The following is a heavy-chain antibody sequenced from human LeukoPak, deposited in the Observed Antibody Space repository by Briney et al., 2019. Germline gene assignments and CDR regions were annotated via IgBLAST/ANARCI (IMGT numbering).Heavy chain of an antibody. CDR3: AKDPPYIAARTFDWFDP. Sequence: PGGSLRLSCAASGFTFSSYAMSWVRQAPGKGLEWVSAISGSGGSTYYADSVKGRFTISRDNSKNTLYLQMNSLRAEDTAVYYCAKDPPYIAARTFDWFDPWGQGTLVTVSP. D-gene: IGHD6-6*01. CDR2: ISGSGGST. V-gene: IGHV3-23*01. CDR1: GFTFSSYA. J-gene: IGHJ5*02.